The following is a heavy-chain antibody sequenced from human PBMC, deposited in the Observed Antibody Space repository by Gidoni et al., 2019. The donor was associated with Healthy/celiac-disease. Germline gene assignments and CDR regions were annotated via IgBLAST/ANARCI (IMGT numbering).Heavy chain of an antibody. Sequence: EVQLVESGGGLVQPGRSLRLSCAASGFTFDDYAMHWVRQAPGKGLEWVSGISWNSGSIGYADSVKGRFTISRDNAKNSLYLQMNSLRAEDTALYYCAKIGRGGVDYWGQGTLVTVSS. J-gene: IGHJ4*02. D-gene: IGHD3-10*01. CDR2: ISWNSGSI. V-gene: IGHV3-9*01. CDR3: AKIGRGGVDY. CDR1: GFTFDDYA.